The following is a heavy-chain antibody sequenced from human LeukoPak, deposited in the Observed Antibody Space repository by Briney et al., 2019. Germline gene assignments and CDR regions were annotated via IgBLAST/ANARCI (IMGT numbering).Heavy chain of an antibody. Sequence: ETLSHTCTVSGGSISSYYMSWVRQAPGKGLEWVSVIYSGGSTYYADSVKGRFTISRDNSKNTLYLQMNSLRAEDTAVYYCARVCSSTSCYVADAFDIWGQGTMVTVSS. D-gene: IGHD2-2*01. J-gene: IGHJ3*02. CDR3: ARVCSSTSCYVADAFDI. V-gene: IGHV3-66*01. CDR1: GGSISSYY. CDR2: IYSGGST.